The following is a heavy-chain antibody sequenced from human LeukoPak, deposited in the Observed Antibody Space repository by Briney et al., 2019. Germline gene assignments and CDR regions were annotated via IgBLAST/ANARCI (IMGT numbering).Heavy chain of an antibody. CDR3: ARVLAGRLLFDY. CDR1: GGSISGYY. J-gene: IGHJ4*02. Sequence: KPSETLSLTCTVSGGSISGYYWSWIRQPPGKGLEWIGYIYYRGGTNYNPSLKSRVTISVDASKNQFSLRLTSVTATDMAVYYCARVLAGRLLFDYWGQGILVTVSS. V-gene: IGHV4-59*01. CDR2: IYYRGGT. D-gene: IGHD6-19*01.